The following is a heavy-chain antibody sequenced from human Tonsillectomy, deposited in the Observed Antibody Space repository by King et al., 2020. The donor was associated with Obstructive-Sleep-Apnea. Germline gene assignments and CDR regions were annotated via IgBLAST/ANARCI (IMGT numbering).Heavy chain of an antibody. D-gene: IGHD4-17*01. Sequence: VQLVESGGGVVQPGGSLRLSCAASGFPFSIYWIGWVRQAPGTGLCWWANINEGGGERNYVDSVKGRFTISRDNAKNSLFLHMNSLRAEDTAVCYCARVGGPYGDYGVFRFDSGGQETLVTVSS. J-gene: IGHJ5*01. CDR1: GFPFSIYW. CDR3: ARVGGPYGDYGVFRFDS. CDR2: INEGGGER. V-gene: IGHV3-7*03.